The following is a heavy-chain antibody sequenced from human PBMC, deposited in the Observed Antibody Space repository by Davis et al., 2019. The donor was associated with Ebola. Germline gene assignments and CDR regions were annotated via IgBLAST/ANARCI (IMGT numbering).Heavy chain of an antibody. D-gene: IGHD6-19*01. CDR2: IRSEATSQ. Sequence: GESLKISCEASGFTFSRYGMHWVRQAPGKGLEWVAFIRSEATSQDYGKSVQGRFFISRDKSNNTLYLEMNSLRVDDTAVYYCATTQWLREFDNWGQGTLVTVSS. V-gene: IGHV3-30*02. J-gene: IGHJ4*02. CDR3: ATTQWLREFDN. CDR1: GFTFSRYG.